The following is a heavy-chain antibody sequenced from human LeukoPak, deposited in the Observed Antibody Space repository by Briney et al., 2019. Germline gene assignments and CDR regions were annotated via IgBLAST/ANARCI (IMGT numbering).Heavy chain of an antibody. J-gene: IGHJ4*02. D-gene: IGHD1-26*01. V-gene: IGHV4-38-2*02. Sequence: SETLSLTCTVSGYSISSGYYWGWIRQPPGKGLEWIGEINHSGSTNYNPSLKSRVTISVDTSKNQFSLKLSSVTAADTAVYYCARGPYSGSYFDYWGQGTLVTVSS. CDR2: INHSGST. CDR3: ARGPYSGSYFDY. CDR1: GYSISSGYY.